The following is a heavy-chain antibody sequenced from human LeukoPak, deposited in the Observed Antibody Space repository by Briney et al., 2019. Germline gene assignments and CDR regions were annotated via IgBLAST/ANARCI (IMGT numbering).Heavy chain of an antibody. V-gene: IGHV1-18*01. Sequence: GASVKVSCKASGYTFTSYGISWVRQAPGQGLEWMGWSSAYNGNTNYAQKLQGRVTMTTDTSTSTAYMELRSLRSDDTAVYYCARDRQSRAVAGDFDYWGQGTLVTVSS. D-gene: IGHD6-19*01. CDR1: GYTFTSYG. CDR2: SSAYNGNT. J-gene: IGHJ4*02. CDR3: ARDRQSRAVAGDFDY.